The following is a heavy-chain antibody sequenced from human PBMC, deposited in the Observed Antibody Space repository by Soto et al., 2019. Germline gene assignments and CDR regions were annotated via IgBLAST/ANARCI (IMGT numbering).Heavy chain of an antibody. CDR1: GFTFSSYG. D-gene: IGHD2-15*01. CDR3: ARDGTYFSGGSCYPHFDY. Sequence: QVQRVESGGGVVQPGRSRRLSCAASGFTFSSYGMHWVRQAPGNGLEWVAVIWYDGSNKYYADSVKGRFTISRDNSKNTLYLQMHSLRAEDTAVYYCARDGTYFSGGSCYPHFDYWGQGTLVTVSS. V-gene: IGHV3-33*01. CDR2: IWYDGSNK. J-gene: IGHJ4*02.